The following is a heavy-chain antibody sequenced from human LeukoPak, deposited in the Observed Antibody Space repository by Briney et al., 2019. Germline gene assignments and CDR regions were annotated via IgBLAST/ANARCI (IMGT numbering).Heavy chain of an antibody. CDR2: ISSSGSTI. V-gene: IGHV3-48*04. D-gene: IGHD5-18*01. J-gene: IGHJ6*03. CDR1: GFTFSSYW. Sequence: PGGSLRLSCAASGFTFSSYWMSNYWMTWVRQAPGKGLEWVSYISSSGSTIYYADSVKGRFTISRDNAKNSLYLQMNSLRAEDTAVYYCARAGLHMDVWGKGTTVTVSS. CDR3: ARAGLHMDV.